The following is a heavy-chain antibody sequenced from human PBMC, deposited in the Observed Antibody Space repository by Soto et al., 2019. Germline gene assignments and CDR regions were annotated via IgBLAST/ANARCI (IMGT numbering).Heavy chain of an antibody. CDR2: VYYSGAT. D-gene: IGHD3-16*01. J-gene: IGHJ4*02. V-gene: IGHV4-31*03. CDR3: ARDKDLQPTVWGF. Sequence: SETLSLTCTVSGDSMATGGHYYNWIRQVPGKGLEWIGYVYYSGATHYTPSLRARATISRETSKNQFSLRLISVTAADTALYYCARDKDLQPTVWGFWGQGIQVTVSS. CDR1: GDSMATGGHY.